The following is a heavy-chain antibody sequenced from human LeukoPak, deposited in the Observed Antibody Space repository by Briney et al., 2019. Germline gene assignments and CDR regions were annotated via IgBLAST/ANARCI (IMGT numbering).Heavy chain of an antibody. V-gene: IGHV3-23*01. CDR1: GFTFRAHA. CDR3: AKDPPPALMVYASDY. D-gene: IGHD2-8*01. CDR2: ISGSGETT. Sequence: PGGSLRLSCAASGFTFRAHAMTWVRQAPGKGLEWVSGISGSGETTYYADSVRGRFTVSRDNSKNTLYLQMNSLRAEDTAVYYCAKDPPPALMVYASDYWGQGTLVTVSS. J-gene: IGHJ4*02.